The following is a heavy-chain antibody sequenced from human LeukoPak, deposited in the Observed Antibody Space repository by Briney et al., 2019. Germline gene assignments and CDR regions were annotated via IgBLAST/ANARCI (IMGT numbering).Heavy chain of an antibody. V-gene: IGHV3-23*01. Sequence: GGSLRLSCAASGFIFTNYALMWLRQSPGKGLEWVSAIRGSGGGTFYADSLKGRFTISRDNSKNTLYLQLNGLRADDTAVYYCVRDPSGDSIGAFDMLGRGGQVAVSS. CDR1: GFIFTNYA. CDR3: VRDPSGDSIGAFDM. CDR2: IRGSGGGT. J-gene: IGHJ3*02. D-gene: IGHD4-17*01.